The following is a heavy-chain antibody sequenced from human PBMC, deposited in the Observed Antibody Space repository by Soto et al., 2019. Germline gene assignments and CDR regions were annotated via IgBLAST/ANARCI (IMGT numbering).Heavy chain of an antibody. J-gene: IGHJ4*02. D-gene: IGHD4-17*01. V-gene: IGHV4-61*01. CDR3: ARRKYYGDCDY. CDR1: GGSVGITSYY. CDR2: IYYSGSA. Sequence: QVQLQESGPGVIRPSETLSLTCTVSGGSVGITSYYCTWIRQPPGKGLEWIGYIYYSGSASYNPSLESRVSMSVDTSKNQSSLKLRSVTAADTALYWCARRKYYGDCDYWGQGTLVTVYS.